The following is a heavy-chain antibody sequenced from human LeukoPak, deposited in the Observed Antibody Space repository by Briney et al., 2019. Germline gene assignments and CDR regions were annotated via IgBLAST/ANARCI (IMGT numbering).Heavy chain of an antibody. J-gene: IGHJ3*01. Sequence: PGGSLRLSCAASGFTFSSYAMSWVRQAPGKGLEWVSAISGSGGSTYYADSVKGRFTISRDNAKNSLYLQMNSLRAEDTAVYYCARAPGEGATLWGQGTMVTVSS. CDR1: GFTFSSYA. D-gene: IGHD1-26*01. V-gene: IGHV3-23*01. CDR2: ISGSGGST. CDR3: ARAPGEGATL.